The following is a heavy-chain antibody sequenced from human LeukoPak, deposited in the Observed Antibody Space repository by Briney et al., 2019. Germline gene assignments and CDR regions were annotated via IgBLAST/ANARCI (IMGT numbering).Heavy chain of an antibody. J-gene: IGHJ5*02. CDR1: GYTFTGYY. CDR2: INPNNGGT. Sequence: ASVKVSCKASGYTFTGYYMHWVRQAPGQGLEWMGWINPNNGGTNYAQIFQGRVTMTRDTSISTVYMELNRLTSDDTAVYYCAREVYELWLDTNWFDPWGQGTLVTVSS. D-gene: IGHD6-19*01. CDR3: AREVYELWLDTNWFDP. V-gene: IGHV1-2*02.